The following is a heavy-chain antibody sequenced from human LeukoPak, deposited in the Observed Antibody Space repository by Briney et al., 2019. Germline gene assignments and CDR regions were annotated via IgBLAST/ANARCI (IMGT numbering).Heavy chain of an antibody. D-gene: IGHD6-19*01. J-gene: IGHJ4*02. CDR1: GFTVSSNY. CDR2: ISYDGSNK. Sequence: GGSLRLSCAASGFTVSSNYMSWVRQAPGEGLEWVAVISYDGSNKYYADSVKGRFTISRDNSKNTLYLQMNSLRAEDTAVYYCAKDSSGWYFDYWGQGTLVTVSS. V-gene: IGHV3-30*18. CDR3: AKDSSGWYFDY.